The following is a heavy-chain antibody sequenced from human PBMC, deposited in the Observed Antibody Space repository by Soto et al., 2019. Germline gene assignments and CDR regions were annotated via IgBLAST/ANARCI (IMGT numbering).Heavy chain of an antibody. Sequence: QVQLVQSGAEVKKPGASVKVSCKASGITSTTYAIHWVRQAPGQGLEWMGWINTGNGNTRYSQRFLGRVSLTTDTSASTASMVLSSLTSEDNAVSYCARAISGYVTWGQGTLITVSS. J-gene: IGHJ5*02. V-gene: IGHV1-3*04. CDR2: INTGNGNT. CDR1: GITSTTYA. D-gene: IGHD5-12*01. CDR3: ARAISGYVT.